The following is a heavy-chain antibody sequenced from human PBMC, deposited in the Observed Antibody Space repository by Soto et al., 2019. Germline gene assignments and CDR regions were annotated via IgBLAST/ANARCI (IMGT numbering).Heavy chain of an antibody. D-gene: IGHD5-12*01. V-gene: IGHV4-31*03. Sequence: QVQLQESGPGLVKPSQTLSLTCTVSGGSISSGGYYWSWIRQRPGKGLEWIGYIYYSGSTYYNPSLKSRVTISVDTSKNQFSLKLSSVTAADTAVYYCARDKGGYAHYGMDVWGQWTTVTVSS. J-gene: IGHJ6*02. CDR1: GGSISSGGYY. CDR3: ARDKGGYAHYGMDV. CDR2: IYYSGST.